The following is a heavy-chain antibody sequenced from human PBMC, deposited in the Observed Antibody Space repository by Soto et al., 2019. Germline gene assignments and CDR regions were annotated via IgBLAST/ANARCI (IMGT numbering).Heavy chain of an antibody. CDR1: GFTFSSYA. D-gene: IGHD6-19*01. V-gene: IGHV3-23*01. CDR2: ISGSGGST. J-gene: IGHJ4*02. Sequence: EVQLLESGGGLVQPGGSLRLSCAASGFTFSSYAMSWVRQAPGKGLEWVLAISGSGGSTYYADSVKGRFTISRDNSKNTLYLQMNSRIAEDTAVYYCAKEYEYSSGWARIDFWGQGPLVTVSS. CDR3: AKEYEYSSGWARIDF.